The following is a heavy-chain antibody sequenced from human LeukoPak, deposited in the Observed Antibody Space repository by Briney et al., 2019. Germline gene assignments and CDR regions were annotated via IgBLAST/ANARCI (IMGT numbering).Heavy chain of an antibody. Sequence: SRVTISVDTSKNQFSLKLSSVTAADTAVYYCARGLEAAAGTWYYFDYWGQGTLVTVSS. D-gene: IGHD6-13*01. J-gene: IGHJ4*02. V-gene: IGHV4-39*07. CDR3: ARGLEAAAGTWYYFDY.